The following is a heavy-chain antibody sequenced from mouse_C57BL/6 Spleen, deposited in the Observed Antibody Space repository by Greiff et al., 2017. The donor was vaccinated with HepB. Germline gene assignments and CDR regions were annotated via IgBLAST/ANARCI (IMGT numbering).Heavy chain of an antibody. CDR3: ARGPPTVDYFDY. CDR2: IYPRSGNT. Sequence: QVQLQQSGAELARPGASVKLSCKASGYTFTSYGISWVKQRTGQGLEWIGEIYPRSGNTYYNEKFKGKATLTADKSSSTAYMELRSLTSEDSAVYFCARGPPTVDYFDYWGQGTTLTVSS. J-gene: IGHJ2*01. V-gene: IGHV1-81*01. CDR1: GYTFTSYG. D-gene: IGHD1-1*01.